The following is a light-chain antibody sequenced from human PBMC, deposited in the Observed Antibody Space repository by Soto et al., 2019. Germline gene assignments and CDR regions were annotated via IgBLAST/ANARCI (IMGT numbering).Light chain of an antibody. Sequence: EIPLTPSTGTPSLSPGERATLPCRASQSVSSSYLAWYQQKPGQAPRLLIYGASSRATGIPARFSGSGSGTEFTLTISSLEPEDFAGYYCQQRTNWRWTFGQGTKV. J-gene: IGKJ1*01. CDR3: QQRTNWRWT. V-gene: IGKV3D-20*02. CDR2: GAS. CDR1: QSVSSSY.